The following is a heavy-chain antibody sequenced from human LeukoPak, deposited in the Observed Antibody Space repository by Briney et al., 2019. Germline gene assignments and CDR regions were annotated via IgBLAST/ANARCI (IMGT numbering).Heavy chain of an antibody. Sequence: PGRSLRLSCAASGFTFSSYVMHWVRQAPDKGLEWVAIISYDGSNEYYADSVEGRFTISRDNSKNTLYLQMNSLRAEDTAVYYCARGPYPDYWGQGTLVTVSS. CDR3: ARGPYPDY. J-gene: IGHJ4*02. CDR2: ISYDGSNE. CDR1: GFTFSSYV. V-gene: IGHV3-30*04.